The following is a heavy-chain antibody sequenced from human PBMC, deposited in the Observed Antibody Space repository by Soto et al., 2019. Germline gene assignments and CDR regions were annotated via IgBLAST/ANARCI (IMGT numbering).Heavy chain of an antibody. CDR1: GFTFSSYS. J-gene: IGHJ6*02. Sequence: GGSLRLSWAASGFTFSSYSMNWVRQAPGKGLEWVSSISSSSYIYYADSVKGRFTISRDNAKNSLYLQMNSLRAEDTAVYYCARVPATAGFYYCGMDVWGQGTTVTVSS. CDR3: ARVPATAGFYYCGMDV. D-gene: IGHD2-2*01. V-gene: IGHV3-21*01. CDR2: ISSSSYI.